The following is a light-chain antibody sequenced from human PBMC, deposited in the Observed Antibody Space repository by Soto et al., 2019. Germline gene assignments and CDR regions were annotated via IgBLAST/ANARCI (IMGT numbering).Light chain of an antibody. Sequence: DIQMTQSPSSLSASVGDRVTITCQASQDISNYSNWYQQKPGKAPKLLIYDASNLETGVPSRFSGSGSGTDFTFTISSLQPEDIATYFCQQYDNLSPTFGQGTRLEIK. CDR3: QQYDNLSPT. J-gene: IGKJ5*01. CDR2: DAS. CDR1: QDISNY. V-gene: IGKV1-33*01.